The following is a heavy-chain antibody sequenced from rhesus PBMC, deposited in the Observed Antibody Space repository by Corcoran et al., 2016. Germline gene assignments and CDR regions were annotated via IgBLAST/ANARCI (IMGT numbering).Heavy chain of an antibody. Sequence: QVQLQESGPGLVKPSETLSLTCAVSGDSVSSSNWWSWSRQPPGKGLVWIGYISGSSGIPYYNPSLKSRFTLSTDPSKNQFSLKLSSVTAADTAVYYCARDQGGYSYGYFDCWGQGVLVTVSS. CDR3: ARDQGGYSYGYFDC. CDR1: GDSVSSSNW. CDR2: ISGSSGIP. V-gene: IGHV4-65*01. J-gene: IGHJ4*01. D-gene: IGHD5-36*01.